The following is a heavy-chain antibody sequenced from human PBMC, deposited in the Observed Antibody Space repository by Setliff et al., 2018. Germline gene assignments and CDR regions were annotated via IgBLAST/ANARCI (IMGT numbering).Heavy chain of an antibody. CDR1: GFSFSSYS. D-gene: IGHD1-7*01. CDR3: AKYPSNSVYNYFDP. Sequence: PGGSLRLSCAASGFSFSSYSMNWVRQAPGKGLEWVSGISGSGGATYYAASVKGRFSISRDNSKNTLSLQMNSLRAEDTAIYYCAKYPSNSVYNYFDPWGQGTLVTVSS. V-gene: IGHV3-23*01. J-gene: IGHJ5*02. CDR2: ISGSGGAT.